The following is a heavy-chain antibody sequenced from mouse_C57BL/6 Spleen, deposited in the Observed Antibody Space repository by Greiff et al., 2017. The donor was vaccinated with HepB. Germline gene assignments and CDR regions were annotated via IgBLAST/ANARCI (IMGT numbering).Heavy chain of an antibody. J-gene: IGHJ2*01. D-gene: IGHD5-1*01. CDR3: TSYLFFDY. V-gene: IGHV1-15*01. CDR2: IDPETGGT. Sequence: VQLKESGAELVRPGASVTLSCKASGYTFTDYEMHWVKQTPVHGLEWIGAIDPETGGTAYNQKFKGKAILTADKSSSTAYMELRSLTSEDSAVYYCTSYLFFDYWGQGTTLTVSS. CDR1: GYTFTDYE.